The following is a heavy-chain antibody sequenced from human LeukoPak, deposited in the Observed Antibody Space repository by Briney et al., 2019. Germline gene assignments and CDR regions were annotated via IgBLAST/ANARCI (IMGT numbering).Heavy chain of an antibody. Sequence: GGSLRLSCAASGFNFSSYGMHWVRQAPGKGLEWVAVISYDGSNKYYADSVKGRFTISRDNSKNTLYLQMNSLRAEDTAVYYCAKPPIGCTGGSCYAGFDYWGQGTLVTVSS. CDR1: GFNFSSYG. CDR3: AKPPIGCTGGSCYAGFDY. V-gene: IGHV3-30*18. D-gene: IGHD2-15*01. CDR2: ISYDGSNK. J-gene: IGHJ4*02.